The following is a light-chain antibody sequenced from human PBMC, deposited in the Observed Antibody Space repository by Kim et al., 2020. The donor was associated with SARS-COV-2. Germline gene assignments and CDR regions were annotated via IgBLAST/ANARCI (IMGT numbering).Light chain of an antibody. J-gene: IGKJ1*01. CDR1: QSIRTW. V-gene: IGKV1-5*03. CDR2: KAS. CDR3: QQYDSFSWT. Sequence: DIKMTQSPATLSASVGDRVTITCRASQSIRTWLAWYQQKPGKAPKVLIYKASRLESGVPSRFTGSGSGTEFTLTITSLQPDDFATYYCQQYDSFSWTFGQGTKVDIK.